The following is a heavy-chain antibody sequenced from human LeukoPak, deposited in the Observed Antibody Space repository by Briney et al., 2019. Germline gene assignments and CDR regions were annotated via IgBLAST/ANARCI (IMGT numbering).Heavy chain of an antibody. CDR3: ARVFGSLGYCSGGSCYPDDY. CDR2: MNPNSGNT. V-gene: IGHV1-8*02. CDR1: GYTFTGYY. Sequence: GASVKVSCKASGYTFTGYYMHWVRQAPGQGLEWMGWMNPNSGNTGYAQKFQGRVTMTRNTSISTAYMELSSLRSEDTAVYYCARVFGSLGYCSGGSCYPDDYWGQGTLVTVSS. D-gene: IGHD2-15*01. J-gene: IGHJ4*02.